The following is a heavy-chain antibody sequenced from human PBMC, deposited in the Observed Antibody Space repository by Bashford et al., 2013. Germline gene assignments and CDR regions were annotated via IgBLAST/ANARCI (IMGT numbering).Heavy chain of an antibody. CDR1: VGPSVVTT. CDR2: INHSGST. Sequence: ETPVPSPLRCPMVGPSVVTTGAGSASPQGKGLEWIGEINHSGSTNYNPSLKSRVTISVDTSKNTLYLQMNSLRAEDTALYFCARRRRNCSGVSCYYYYYGMGRLGPRDPRSPVSS. J-gene: IGHJ6*02. D-gene: IGHD2-15*01. V-gene: IGHV4-34*01. CDR3: ARRRRNCSGVSCYYYYYGMGR.